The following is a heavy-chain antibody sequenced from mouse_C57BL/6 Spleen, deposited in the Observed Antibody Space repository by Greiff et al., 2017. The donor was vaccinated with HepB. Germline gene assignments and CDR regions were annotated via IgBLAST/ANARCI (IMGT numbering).Heavy chain of an antibody. V-gene: IGHV1-18*01. CDR3: ARATTVVNWYFDV. Sequence: VQLKQSGPELVKPGASVKIPCKASGYTFTDYNMDWVKQSHGKSLEWIGDINPNNGGTSYNQKFKGKATFTVDKSSSTAYMELRSLTSEDTAVYYCARATTVVNWYFDVWGTGTTVTVSS. CDR2: INPNNGGT. J-gene: IGHJ1*03. CDR1: GYTFTDYN. D-gene: IGHD1-1*01.